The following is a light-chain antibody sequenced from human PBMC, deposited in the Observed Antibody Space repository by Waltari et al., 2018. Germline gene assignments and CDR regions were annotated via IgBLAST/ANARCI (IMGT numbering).Light chain of an antibody. Sequence: DIRMTQSPSSLSASVGDRVTITCRASRSISNYLNWYQQKPGNAPKLLIYAASSLQSGVPTRCSGSGAGNYITITIRNLQPEDSATYCCQQSNGTPLTFGGGTKVEIK. J-gene: IGKJ4*01. CDR1: RSISNY. CDR3: QQSNGTPLT. V-gene: IGKV1-39*01. CDR2: AAS.